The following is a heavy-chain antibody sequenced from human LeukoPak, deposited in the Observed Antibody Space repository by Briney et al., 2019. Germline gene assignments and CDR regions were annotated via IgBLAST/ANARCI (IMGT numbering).Heavy chain of an antibody. J-gene: IGHJ4*02. V-gene: IGHV4-39*07. CDR1: GGSISSSSYY. D-gene: IGHD2-2*01. CDR3: ARFGAMPYYFDY. CDR2: IYYSGST. Sequence: SETLSLTRTVSGGSISSSSYYWGWIRQPPGKGLEWIGSIYYSGSTYYNPSLKSRVTISVDTSKNQFSLKLSSVTAADTAVYYCARFGAMPYYFDYWGQGTLVTVSS.